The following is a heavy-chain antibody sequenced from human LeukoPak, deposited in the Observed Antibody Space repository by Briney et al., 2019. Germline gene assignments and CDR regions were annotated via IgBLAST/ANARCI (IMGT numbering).Heavy chain of an antibody. J-gene: IGHJ4*02. Sequence: SETLSLTCTVSGASISSSIYYWGWIRQPPGKGLEWIGSIYYSGSTYYNPSLKSRVTISVDTSKNQFSLKLSSVTAADTAVYYCARDSYYDSSGILPFDYWGQGTLVTVSS. CDR1: GASISSSIYY. CDR3: ARDSYYDSSGILPFDY. V-gene: IGHV4-39*07. D-gene: IGHD3-22*01. CDR2: IYYSGST.